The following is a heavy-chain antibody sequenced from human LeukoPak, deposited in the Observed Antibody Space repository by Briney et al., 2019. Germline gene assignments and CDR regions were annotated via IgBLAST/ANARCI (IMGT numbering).Heavy chain of an antibody. Sequence: GGSLRLSCAASGFTLSSYAMSWVRQAPGKGLEWVSAISGSGGNTYYADSVKGRFTNSRDNSKNTLYLQMSSLRAEDTAVYYCAKDDIWSGYLFWGQGTLVTVSS. D-gene: IGHD3-3*01. CDR3: AKDDIWSGYLF. CDR1: GFTLSSYA. J-gene: IGHJ4*02. CDR2: ISGSGGNT. V-gene: IGHV3-23*01.